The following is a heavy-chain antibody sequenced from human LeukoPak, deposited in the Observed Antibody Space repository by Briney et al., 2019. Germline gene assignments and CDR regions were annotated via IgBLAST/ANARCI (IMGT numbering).Heavy chain of an antibody. D-gene: IGHD3-10*01. J-gene: IGHJ4*02. V-gene: IGHV4-38-2*02. CDR2: IYSSGST. CDR1: GFSISSGFF. CDR3: TRANGYGLIDY. Sequence: SETLSLTCTVSGFSISSGFFWGWIRQPPGKGLEWIGSIYSSGSTYYNPSLKSRVTISVDTSKNQFSLKLSSVTAADTAMYYCTRANGYGLIDYWGQGTLVTVSS.